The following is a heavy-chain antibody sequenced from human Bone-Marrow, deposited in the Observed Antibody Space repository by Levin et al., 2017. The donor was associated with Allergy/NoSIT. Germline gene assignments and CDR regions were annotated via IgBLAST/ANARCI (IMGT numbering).Heavy chain of an antibody. Sequence: GGSLRLSCAASGFTFSSYAISWVRQAPGKGLEWVAAISGSGDSTYYADSVKGRFTISRDNSKNTLYLKMNSLRAEDTAVYYCVSGVEPYSSSGYYFDYWGQGTLVTVSS. CDR3: VSGVEPYSSSGYYFDY. D-gene: IGHD6-13*01. J-gene: IGHJ4*02. CDR1: GFTFSSYA. V-gene: IGHV3-23*01. CDR2: ISGSGDST.